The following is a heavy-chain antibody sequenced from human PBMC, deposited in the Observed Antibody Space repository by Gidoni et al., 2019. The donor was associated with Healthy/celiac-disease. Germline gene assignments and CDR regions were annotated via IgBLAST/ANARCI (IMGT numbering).Heavy chain of an antibody. CDR1: GFTFSYYY. D-gene: IGHD6-13*01. CDR3: ARDTRPGIAAAEFDY. V-gene: IGHV3-11*01. J-gene: IGHJ4*02. Sequence: QVQLVESGGGLVKPGGSLRLSCEASGFTFSYYYMSWVRQAPGKGLEWVSYINSSGSTISYADSVKGRFTISRDNAKTSLYLQMNRLRAEDTAVYYCARDTRPGIAAAEFDYWGQGTLVTVSS. CDR2: INSSGSTI.